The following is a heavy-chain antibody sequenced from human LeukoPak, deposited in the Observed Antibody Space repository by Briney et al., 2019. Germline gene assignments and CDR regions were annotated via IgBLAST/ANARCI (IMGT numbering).Heavy chain of an antibody. J-gene: IGHJ4*02. Sequence: PGGSLRLSCAASGFTFSSYAMSWVRQAPGKGLEWVSYISSSSSTIYYADSVKGRFTISRDNAKNSLYLQMNSLRAEDTAVYYCASTDYFDYWGQGTLVTVSS. CDR3: ASTDYFDY. CDR1: GFTFSSYA. CDR2: ISSSSSTI. V-gene: IGHV3-48*01.